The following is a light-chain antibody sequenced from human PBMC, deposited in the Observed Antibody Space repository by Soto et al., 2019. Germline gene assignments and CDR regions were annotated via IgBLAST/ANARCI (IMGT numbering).Light chain of an antibody. Sequence: EIVMTQSPATLSGSPGERATLSCRASRSVSSNLAWYQQKPGQAPRLLIYGASTRATGIPARFSGSGSGTEFTLTISSLQSEDFAVYYCLQYNNWPPYTFGQGTKLEIK. J-gene: IGKJ2*01. CDR1: RSVSSN. CDR2: GAS. V-gene: IGKV3-15*01. CDR3: LQYNNWPPYT.